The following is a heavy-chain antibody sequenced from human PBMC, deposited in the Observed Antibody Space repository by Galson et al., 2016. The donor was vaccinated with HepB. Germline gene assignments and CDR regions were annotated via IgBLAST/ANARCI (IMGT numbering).Heavy chain of an antibody. CDR2: INVSGRDR. V-gene: IGHV3-23*01. Sequence: SLRLSCAASGFTFTTSAMSWVRQAPGRGLEWVSVINVSGRDRHYAHSVEGRFTISRDNSNNTLYLQMNSLRVEDTAIYYCAKGFMARGWTLFDSWGQGSLVTVSS. J-gene: IGHJ4*02. CDR1: GFTFTTSA. D-gene: IGHD3-3*01. CDR3: AKGFMARGWTLFDS.